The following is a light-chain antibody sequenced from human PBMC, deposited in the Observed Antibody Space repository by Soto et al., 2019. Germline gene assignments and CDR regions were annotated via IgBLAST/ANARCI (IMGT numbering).Light chain of an antibody. CDR3: GAWDNSLTAML. Sequence: QSVLTQPPSMSATPGQKVTISCSGSTSNIGSNYVSWYQQLPGTAPKLLIYDNNKRPSGIPDRFSGSKSGTSATLVITGLQTGDDADYYCGAWDNSLTAMLLGGGTQLTVL. J-gene: IGLJ2*01. CDR2: DNN. V-gene: IGLV1-51*01. CDR1: TSNIGSNY.